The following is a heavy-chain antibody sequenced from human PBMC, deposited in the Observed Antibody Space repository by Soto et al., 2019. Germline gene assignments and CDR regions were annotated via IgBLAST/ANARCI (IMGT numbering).Heavy chain of an antibody. CDR2: ISSNGGST. CDR3: ARGFGWLDY. V-gene: IGHV3-64*01. J-gene: IGHJ4*02. D-gene: IGHD6-19*01. CDR1: GFTVSSNY. Sequence: GGSLRLSCAASGFTVSSNYVTWVRQAPGKGLEYVSAISSNGGSTYYANSVKGRFTISRDNSKNTLYLQMGSLRAEDMAVYYCARGFGWLDYWGQGTLVTVSS.